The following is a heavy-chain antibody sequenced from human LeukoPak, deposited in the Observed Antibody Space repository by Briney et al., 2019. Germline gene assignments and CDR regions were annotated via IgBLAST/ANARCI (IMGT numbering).Heavy chain of an antibody. CDR3: ARDQGWAYYGSGSYFYFDY. D-gene: IGHD3-10*01. Sequence: GGSLRLSRAASGFTFSSYSMNWVRQAPGKGLEWVSSISSSSSYIYYADSVKGRFTISRDNAKNSLYLQMNSLRAEDTAVYYCARDQGWAYYGSGSYFYFDYWGQGTLVTVSS. CDR1: GFTFSSYS. J-gene: IGHJ4*02. V-gene: IGHV3-21*01. CDR2: ISSSSSYI.